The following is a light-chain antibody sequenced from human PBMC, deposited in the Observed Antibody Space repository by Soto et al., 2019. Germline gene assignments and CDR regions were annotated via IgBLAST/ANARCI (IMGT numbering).Light chain of an antibody. CDR3: SSYTSSSTHVV. Sequence: QSALTQPASVSGSPGQSITISCTGTSSDVGGYNYVSWYQQHPGKAPQLMIYEVSNRPSGVSNRFSVSKSGNTASLTISGLQAEDEADYDCSSYTSSSTHVVFGGGTQLTVL. V-gene: IGLV2-14*01. CDR1: SSDVGGYNY. CDR2: EVS. J-gene: IGLJ2*01.